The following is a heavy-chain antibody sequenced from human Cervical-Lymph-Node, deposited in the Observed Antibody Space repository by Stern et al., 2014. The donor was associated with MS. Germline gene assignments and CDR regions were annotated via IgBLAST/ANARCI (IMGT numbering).Heavy chain of an antibody. J-gene: IGHJ6*02. D-gene: IGHD3-9*01. CDR3: ARDCRLRYFDNYGMDV. Sequence: VQLVESGPGLVKPSQTLSLTCTVSGGSISSGSYYWSWIRQPAGKGLEWIGRIYTSGRTNYNPSLKSRVTISVDTSKNQFSLKLSSVTAADTAVYYCARDCRLRYFDNYGMDVWGQGTTVTVSS. V-gene: IGHV4-61*02. CDR1: GGSISSGSYY. CDR2: IYTSGRT.